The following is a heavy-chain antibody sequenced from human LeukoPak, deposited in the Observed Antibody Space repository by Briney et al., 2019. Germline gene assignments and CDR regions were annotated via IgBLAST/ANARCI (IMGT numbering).Heavy chain of an antibody. CDR1: GYTFTSYD. J-gene: IGHJ5*02. V-gene: IGHV1-8*03. D-gene: IGHD3-3*01. CDR2: MNPNSGNT. Sequence: ASVKVSCKASGYTFTSYDINWVRQATGQGLEWMGWMNPNSGNTGYAQKFQGRVTITRNTSISTAYMELSSLRSEDTAVYYCARGGNYDFWSGYYTTDNWFDPWGQGTLVTVSS. CDR3: ARGGNYDFWSGYYTTDNWFDP.